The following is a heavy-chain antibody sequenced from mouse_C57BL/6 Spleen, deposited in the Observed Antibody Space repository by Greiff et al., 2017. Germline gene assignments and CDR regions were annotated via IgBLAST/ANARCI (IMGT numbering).Heavy chain of an antibody. Sequence: VQLVESGPGLVKPSQSLSLTCSVTGYSITSGYYWNWIRQFPGNKLEWMGYISYDGSNNYNPSLKNRISITRDTSKNQFFLKLNSVTTEDTATYYCASSGDYDGVDYWGQGTTLTVSS. CDR1: GYSITSGYY. V-gene: IGHV3-6*01. D-gene: IGHD2-4*01. CDR3: ASSGDYDGVDY. CDR2: ISYDGSN. J-gene: IGHJ2*01.